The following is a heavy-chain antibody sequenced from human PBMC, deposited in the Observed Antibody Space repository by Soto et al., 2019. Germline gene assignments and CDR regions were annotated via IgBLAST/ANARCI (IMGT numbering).Heavy chain of an antibody. V-gene: IGHV4-31*03. CDR3: ARSRRTDRYYDFWSGYFTPNWFDP. J-gene: IGHJ5*02. Sequence: SETLSLTCPVSGGSISSGGYYWSWIRQHPGKGLEWIGYIYYSGSTYYNPSLKSRVTISVDTSKNQFSLKLSSVTAADTAVYYCARSRRTDRYYDFWSGYFTPNWFDPWGQGTLVTVSS. CDR1: GGSISSGGYY. CDR2: IYYSGST. D-gene: IGHD3-3*01.